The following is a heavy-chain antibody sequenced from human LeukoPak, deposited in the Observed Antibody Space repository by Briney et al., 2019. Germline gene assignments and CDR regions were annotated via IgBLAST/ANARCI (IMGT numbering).Heavy chain of an antibody. CDR3: ARGGAARPDY. D-gene: IGHD6-6*01. J-gene: IGHJ4*02. CDR2: ISSSSSNI. V-gene: IGHV3-21*01. Sequence: PGGSLRLSCAASGFTFSSYGMSWVRQAPGKGLEWVAYISSSSSNINYADSVRRRFTISRDNARNSLYLHMDSLRVEDMAVYYCARGGAARPDYWGPGTLVTVSS. CDR1: GFTFSSYG.